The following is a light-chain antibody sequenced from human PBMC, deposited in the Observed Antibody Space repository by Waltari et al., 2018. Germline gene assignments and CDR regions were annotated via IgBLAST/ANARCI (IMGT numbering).Light chain of an antibody. CDR3: QQYNSFPPT. J-gene: IGKJ4*01. CDR1: QAINTF. Sequence: DIQMTQSPSSLSPSVGDRVIITCRASQAINTFLAWFQQKPGKAPRSLIYAASTLQRGVSSNFSGSGSGTNFTVTISSLQPEDCATYYCQQYNSFPPTFGGGTRVEI. CDR2: AAS. V-gene: IGKV1-16*02.